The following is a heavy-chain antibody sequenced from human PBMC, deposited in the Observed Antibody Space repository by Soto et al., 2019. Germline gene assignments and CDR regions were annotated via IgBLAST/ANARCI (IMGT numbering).Heavy chain of an antibody. V-gene: IGHV1-18*01. CDR3: ARVPIVVVVAATSNWYFDL. J-gene: IGHJ2*01. D-gene: IGHD2-15*01. CDR1: GYTFTSYG. Sequence: ASVKVSCKASGYTFTSYGISWVRQAPGQGLEWMGWISAYNGNTNYAQKLQGRVTMTTDTSTSTAYMELRSLRSDDTAVYYCARVPIVVVVAATSNWYFDLWGRGTLVTVSS. CDR2: ISAYNGNT.